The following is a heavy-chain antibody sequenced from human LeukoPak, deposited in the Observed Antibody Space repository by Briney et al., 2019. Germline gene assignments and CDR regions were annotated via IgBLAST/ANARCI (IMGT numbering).Heavy chain of an antibody. D-gene: IGHD4-23*01. CDR1: GGSFSGYY. J-gene: IGHJ4*02. Sequence: PSETLSLTCAVYGGSFSGYYWIWIRQPPGKGLEWIGEINHSGSTNYNPSLKSRVTISLGTSKNQLSLRLSSVTAADTAVYFCARAPYGGALDYWGQGTLVTVSS. V-gene: IGHV4-34*01. CDR3: ARAPYGGALDY. CDR2: INHSGST.